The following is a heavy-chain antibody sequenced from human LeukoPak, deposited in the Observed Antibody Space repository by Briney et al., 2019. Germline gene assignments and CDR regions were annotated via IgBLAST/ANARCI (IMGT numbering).Heavy chain of an antibody. CDR1: GYTFTSYY. J-gene: IGHJ6*02. V-gene: IGHV1-46*03. CDR3: ARVKRDYDILTGYFGGGYYYGMDV. D-gene: IGHD3-9*01. Sequence: ASVKVSCKASGYTFTSYYMHWVRQAPGQGLEWMGIINPSGGSTSYAQKFQGRVTMTRDTSTSTVYMELSSLRSEDTAVCYCARVKRDYDILTGYFGGGYYYGMDVWGQGTTVTVSS. CDR2: INPSGGST.